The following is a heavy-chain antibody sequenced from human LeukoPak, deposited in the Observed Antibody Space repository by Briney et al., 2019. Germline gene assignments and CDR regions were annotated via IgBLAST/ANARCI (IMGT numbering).Heavy chain of an antibody. D-gene: IGHD4-23*01. V-gene: IGHV3-53*01. CDR3: ARDRDYGGFDY. CDR2: IYSVGST. J-gene: IGHJ4*02. CDR1: GFTVSSNY. Sequence: GGSLRLSCAASGFTVSSNYMSWVRPAQGKGLEWVSVIYSVGSTYYADSVKGRITISRDNSKNTLYLQMNSLRAEDTAVYYCARDRDYGGFDYWGQGTLVTVSS.